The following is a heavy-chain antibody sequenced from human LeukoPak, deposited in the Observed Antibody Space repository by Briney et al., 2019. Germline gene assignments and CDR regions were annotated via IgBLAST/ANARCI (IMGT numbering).Heavy chain of an antibody. D-gene: IGHD2-15*01. CDR1: GYTFTGYY. CDR3: TYCTGGSCSDFDY. CDR2: INPNSGGT. Sequence: ASVKVSCKASGYTFTGYYMHWVRRAPGQGLEWMGWINPNSGGTNYAQKFQGRVTMTRDTSISTAYMELSRLRSDDTAVYYCTYCTGGSCSDFDYWGQGTLVTVSS. J-gene: IGHJ4*02. V-gene: IGHV1-2*02.